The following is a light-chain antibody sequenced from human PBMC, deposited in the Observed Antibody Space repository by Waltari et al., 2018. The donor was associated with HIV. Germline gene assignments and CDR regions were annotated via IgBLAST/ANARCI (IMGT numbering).Light chain of an antibody. Sequence: QSALTQPASVSGSPGQSITISCTGTTSDVGGYDYVSWYQQHPGKAPKLMIFEVPYRPSGVSHCFSGSKSGNTASLTISGLQAEDEADYDCTSYRSGSTLVVGGGTKVTVL. J-gene: IGLJ2*01. CDR1: TSDVGGYDY. CDR2: EVP. CDR3: TSYRSGSTLV. V-gene: IGLV2-14*01.